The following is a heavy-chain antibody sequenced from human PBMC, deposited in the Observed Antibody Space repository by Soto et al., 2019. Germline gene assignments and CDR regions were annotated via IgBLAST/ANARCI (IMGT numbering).Heavy chain of an antibody. Sequence: QVQLQQWGAGLLKPSETLSLTCAVYGESFSGHYWSWIRQPPGKGREWIGEINHSGSTNYNPSLKSRVTISVDTSKNQFSLKVSSVTAADTAVYYCARGGYSNGYGYWGQGNLVTVSS. D-gene: IGHD5-18*01. CDR1: GESFSGHY. J-gene: IGHJ4*02. V-gene: IGHV4-34*01. CDR3: ARGGYSNGYGY. CDR2: INHSGST.